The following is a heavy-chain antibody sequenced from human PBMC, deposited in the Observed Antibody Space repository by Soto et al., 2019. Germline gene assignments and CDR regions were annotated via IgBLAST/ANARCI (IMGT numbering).Heavy chain of an antibody. V-gene: IGHV3-30-3*01. CDR1: GFLSNNYA. D-gene: IGHD1-26*01. Sequence: GGSLRLSCVASGFLSNNYALHWVRQAPGRGLEWVAVISYDGNKIYYADSVKGRFTISRDNSKNTLYLQMHSLRAEDTAIYYCARDTGEWELPGGYYYGMDVWGQGTTVTVSS. CDR2: ISYDGNKI. CDR3: ARDTGEWELPGGYYYGMDV. J-gene: IGHJ6*02.